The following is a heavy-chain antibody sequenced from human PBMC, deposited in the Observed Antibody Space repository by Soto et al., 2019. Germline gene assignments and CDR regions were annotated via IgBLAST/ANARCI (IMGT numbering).Heavy chain of an antibody. CDR2: IIPMLGIA. CDR3: ARSAPPIDY. V-gene: IGHV1-69*02. J-gene: IGHJ4*02. Sequence: SVKVSCKASGGTISSYTFSWVRQAPGQGLEWMGRIIPMLGIANYAQKFQGRVTITADKSTSTAYMELSSLRSEDTAVYYCARSAPPIDYWGQGTLVTVSS. CDR1: GGTISSYT.